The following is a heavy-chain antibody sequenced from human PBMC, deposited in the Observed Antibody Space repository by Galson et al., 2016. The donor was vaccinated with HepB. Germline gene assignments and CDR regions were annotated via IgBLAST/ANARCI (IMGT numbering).Heavy chain of an antibody. CDR1: GYTFTSYT. CDR3: AREMGSSWFGYYFDY. D-gene: IGHD6-13*01. V-gene: IGHV1-3*01. Sequence: SCKASGYTFTSYTLNWVRQAPGHRLEWMGWIDVDNGKTKYSQTLQGRLTITRDTSASTAYMELSSLRSEDTAVYYCAREMGSSWFGYYFDYWGQGTLVTVSS. J-gene: IGHJ4*02. CDR2: IDVDNGKT.